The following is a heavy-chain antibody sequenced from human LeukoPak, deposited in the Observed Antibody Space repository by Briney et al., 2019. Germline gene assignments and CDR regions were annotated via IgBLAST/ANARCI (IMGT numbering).Heavy chain of an antibody. V-gene: IGHV4-59*08. J-gene: IGHJ6*03. CDR1: GVSLSGDY. CDR3: ARHEYYSYYYMDV. Sequence: PSETLSLTCTVSGVSLSGDYWSWIRQPPGKGLEWIGNIYDSGIFNYNPSLNSRVTISLDTSKNQFSLKLSSVTAADTAVYYCARHEYYSYYYMDVWGKGTTVTVSS. CDR2: IYDSGIF.